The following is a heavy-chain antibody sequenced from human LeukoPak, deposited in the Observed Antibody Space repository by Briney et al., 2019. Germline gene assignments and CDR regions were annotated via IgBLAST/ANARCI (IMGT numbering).Heavy chain of an antibody. CDR1: GFTVSSNY. J-gene: IGHJ4*02. Sequence: PGGSLRLSCAASGFTVSSNYMSWVRQAPGKGLEWVSVIYSGGSTYYADSVKGRFTISRDNSKNTLYLQMNSLRAEDTAVYYCARSRFWSGYYFFDYWGQGTLVTVSS. CDR3: ARSRFWSGYYFFDY. V-gene: IGHV3-53*01. CDR2: IYSGGST. D-gene: IGHD3-3*01.